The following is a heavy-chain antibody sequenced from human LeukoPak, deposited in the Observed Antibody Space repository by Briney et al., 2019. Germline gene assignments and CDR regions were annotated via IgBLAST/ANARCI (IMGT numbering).Heavy chain of an antibody. D-gene: IGHD6-13*01. J-gene: IGHJ4*02. CDR2: INHSGST. V-gene: IGHV4-34*01. Sequence: SETLSLTCAVYGGSFSGYYWSWIRQPPGKGLEWIGEINHSGSTNYNPSLKSRVTISVDTSKNQFSLKLSSVTAADTAVYYCASSSSRPSTYYFDYWGQGTLVTVSS. CDR3: ASSSSRPSTYYFDY. CDR1: GGSFSGYY.